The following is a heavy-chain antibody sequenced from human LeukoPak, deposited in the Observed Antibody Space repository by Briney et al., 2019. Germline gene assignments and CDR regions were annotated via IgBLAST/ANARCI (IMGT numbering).Heavy chain of an antibody. J-gene: IGHJ4*02. CDR1: GLTFSDYS. V-gene: IGHV3-23*01. D-gene: IGHD6-13*01. CDR3: AKDAAGPEY. CDR2: IRAGGGST. Sequence: GSLRLSCAASGLTFSDYSMTWVRQAPGKGLFWVSGIRAGGGSTYYADSVKGRFSISRDNSRNTLYLQMNSLRAEDTAVYYCAKDAAGPEYWGQGTLVTVSS.